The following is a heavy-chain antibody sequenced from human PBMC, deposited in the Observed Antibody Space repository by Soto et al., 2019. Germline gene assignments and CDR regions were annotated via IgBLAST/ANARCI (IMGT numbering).Heavy chain of an antibody. CDR2: IYPGDSDT. V-gene: IGHV5-51*01. Sequence: PGESLKISCKGSGYSFTSYWIGWVRQMPGKGLEWMGIIYPGDSDTRYSPSFQGQVTISADKSISTAYLQWSSLKASDTAMYYCARLELDSSGYYYDAFDNWGQGTMVTVSS. CDR3: ARLELDSSGYYYDAFDN. CDR1: GYSFTSYW. D-gene: IGHD3-22*01. J-gene: IGHJ3*02.